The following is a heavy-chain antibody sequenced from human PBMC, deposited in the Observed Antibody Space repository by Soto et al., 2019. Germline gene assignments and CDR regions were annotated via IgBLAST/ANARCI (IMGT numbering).Heavy chain of an antibody. CDR3: ARGKTYCTGGSCYEQFDY. Sequence: SETLSLTCAVYGESFRGYYWSWIRQPPGKGLEWIGEITHSGSTTYNPSLKSRVTISVDTSKNQFSLKLSSVTAADTAVYYCARGKTYCTGGSCYEQFDYWGQGTPVTVSS. CDR2: ITHSGST. V-gene: IGHV4-34*01. J-gene: IGHJ4*02. D-gene: IGHD2-15*01. CDR1: GESFRGYY.